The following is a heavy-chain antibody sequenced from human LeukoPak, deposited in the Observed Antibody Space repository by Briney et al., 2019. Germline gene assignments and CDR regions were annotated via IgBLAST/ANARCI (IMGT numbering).Heavy chain of an antibody. V-gene: IGHV4-39*07. J-gene: IGHJ4*02. CDR2: INHSGST. Sequence: PSETLSLTCTVSGGSISSGGSFWNWIRQPPGKGPEWIGEINHSGSTNYNPSLKSRVTISVDTSKNQFSLKLSSVTAADTAVYYCARGQIGGWYVDYWGQGTLVTVSS. D-gene: IGHD6-19*01. CDR1: GGSISSGGSF. CDR3: ARGQIGGWYVDY.